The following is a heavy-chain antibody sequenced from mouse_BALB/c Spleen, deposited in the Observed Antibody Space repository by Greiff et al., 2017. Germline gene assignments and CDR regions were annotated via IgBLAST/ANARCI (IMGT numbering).Heavy chain of an antibody. CDR3: ARIYYGNYVYFDY. CDR1: GYSITSDYA. CDR2: ISYSGST. V-gene: IGHV3-2*02. D-gene: IGHD2-1*01. Sequence: EVKLEESGPGLVKPSQSLSLTCTVTGYSITSDYAWNWIRQFPGNKLEWMGYISYSGSTSYNPSLKSRISITRDTSKNQFFLQLNSVTTEDTATYYCARIYYGNYVYFDYWGQGTTLTVSS. J-gene: IGHJ2*01.